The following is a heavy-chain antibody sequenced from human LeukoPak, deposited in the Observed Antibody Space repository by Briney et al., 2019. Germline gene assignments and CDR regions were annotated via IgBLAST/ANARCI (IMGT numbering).Heavy chain of an antibody. V-gene: IGHV1-69*05. CDR3: ARGEVGATTYYFDY. J-gene: IGHJ4*02. CDR2: IIPIFGTD. CDR1: GGTFTSYA. Sequence: GASVKVSCKPSGGTFTSYAISWVRQAPGQRLEWMGGIIPIFGTDNHAQKLQGRVKITTDESTSTAYMELSSRRSEDTAVYYCARGEVGATTYYFDYWGQGTLVTVSS. D-gene: IGHD1-26*01.